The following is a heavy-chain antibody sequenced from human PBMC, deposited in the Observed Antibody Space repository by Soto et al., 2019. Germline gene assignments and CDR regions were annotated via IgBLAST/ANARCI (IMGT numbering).Heavy chain of an antibody. CDR3: ARGCSSTSCYEGLYYYYYYGMDV. CDR2: ISGYNGNT. Sequence: QVQLVQSGAEVKKTGASVKVSCKASGYTFTSYGISWVRQAPGQGREWMGWISGYNGNTKYAQKLQGRVTMTTDTSTSTAYMELRSLRSDDTAVYYCARGCSSTSCYEGLYYYYYYGMDVWGQGTTVTVSS. J-gene: IGHJ6*02. D-gene: IGHD2-2*01. CDR1: GYTFTSYG. V-gene: IGHV1-18*01.